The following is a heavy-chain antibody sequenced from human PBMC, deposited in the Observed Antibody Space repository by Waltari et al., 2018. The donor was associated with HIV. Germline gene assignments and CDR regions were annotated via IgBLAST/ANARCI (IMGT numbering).Heavy chain of an antibody. CDR1: GFTFDDYA. D-gene: IGHD6-19*01. CDR3: AKDRGPFIAVAGT. J-gene: IGHJ5*02. Sequence: VQLVESGGGLVQPGRSLRLSCAASGFTFDDYAMHWVRQPPGKGLEWVSGISWNSGSIDYADSVKGRFTISRDNTKNSLYLQMNSVRAEDTALYYCAKDRGPFIAVAGTWGQGTLVTVSS. V-gene: IGHV3-9*01. CDR2: ISWNSGSI.